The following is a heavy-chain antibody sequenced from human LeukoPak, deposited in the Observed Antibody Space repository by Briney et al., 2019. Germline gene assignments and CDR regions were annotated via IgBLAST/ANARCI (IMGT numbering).Heavy chain of an antibody. Sequence: ASVKVSCKVSGYTLTELSMHWVRQAPGKGLEWMGGFDPEDGETIYAQKFQGRVTMTEDTSTDTAYMELSSLRSEDTAVYYCATVGILRFLEWLLLIDYYYYGMDVWGQGTTVTVSS. CDR2: FDPEDGET. V-gene: IGHV1-24*01. D-gene: IGHD3-3*01. J-gene: IGHJ6*02. CDR1: GYTLTELS. CDR3: ATVGILRFLEWLLLIDYYYYGMDV.